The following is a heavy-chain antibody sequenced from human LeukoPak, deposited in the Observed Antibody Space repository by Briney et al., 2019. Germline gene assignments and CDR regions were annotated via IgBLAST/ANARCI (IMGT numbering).Heavy chain of an antibody. CDR3: ARGPWIQLWLYFDY. V-gene: IGHV4-34*01. CDR2: INHSGST. D-gene: IGHD5-18*01. Sequence: PSETLSLTCIVSGGSISSYYWSWIRQPPGKGLEWIGEINHSGSTNYNPSLKSRVTISVDTSRNQFSLKLSSVTAADTAVYYCARGPWIQLWLYFDYWGQGTLVTVSS. CDR1: GGSISSYY. J-gene: IGHJ4*02.